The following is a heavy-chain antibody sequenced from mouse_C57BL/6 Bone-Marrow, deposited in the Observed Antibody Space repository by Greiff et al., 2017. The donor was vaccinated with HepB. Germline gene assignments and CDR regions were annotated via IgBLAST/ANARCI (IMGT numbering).Heavy chain of an antibody. V-gene: IGHV5-9-1*02. D-gene: IGHD2-4*01. CDR1: GFTFSSYA. CDR2: ISSGGDYI. CDR3: TRERDYDEGAY. Sequence: EVMLVESGEGLVKPGGSLKLSCAASGFTFSSYAMSWVRQTPEQRLEWVAYISSGGDYIYYANTVKGRFTFSRDNARNTLYLQMSSLKSEDTAMYYCTRERDYDEGAYWGQGTLVTVSA. J-gene: IGHJ3*01.